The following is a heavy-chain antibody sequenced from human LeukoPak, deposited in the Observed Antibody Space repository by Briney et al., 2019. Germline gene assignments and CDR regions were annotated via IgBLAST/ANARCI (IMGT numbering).Heavy chain of an antibody. V-gene: IGHV3-21*01. J-gene: IGHJ3*02. CDR2: ISSSTSYI. CDR3: ARERDRASSGYYYGERAFDI. CDR1: GFTFSSYS. Sequence: GGSLRLSCAASGFTFSSYSMNWVRQAPGKGLEWVSSISSSTSYIYYADSVKGRFTISRDNAKNSLYLQMNSLRAEDTAVYCCARERDRASSGYYYGERAFDIWGQGTMVTVSS. D-gene: IGHD3-22*01.